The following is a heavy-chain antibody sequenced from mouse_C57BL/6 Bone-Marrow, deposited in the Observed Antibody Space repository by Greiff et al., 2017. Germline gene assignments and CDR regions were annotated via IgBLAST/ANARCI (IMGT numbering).Heavy chain of an antibody. CDR1: GFTFSSYA. D-gene: IGHD2-5*01. Sequence: EVNVVEPGGGLVKPGGSLKLSCAASGFTFSSYAMSWVRQTPEKRLEWVATISDGGSYTYYPGNVKGRFTISRDNTKNNLYLQMSHLKSEDTAMYYDARDEKKTYYSNSYYAMDYWGQGTSVTVSS. V-gene: IGHV5-4*01. CDR3: ARDEKKTYYSNSYYAMDY. J-gene: IGHJ4*01. CDR2: ISDGGSYT.